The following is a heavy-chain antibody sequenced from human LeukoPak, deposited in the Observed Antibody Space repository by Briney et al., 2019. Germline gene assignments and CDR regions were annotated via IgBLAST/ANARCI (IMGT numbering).Heavy chain of an antibody. CDR2: MNPNSGNT. V-gene: IGHV1-8*01. Sequence: GASVEVSCKASGYTFTSYDINWVRQATGQGLEWMGWMNPNSGNTGYAQKFQGRVTMTRNTSISTAYMELSSLRSEDTAVYYCARIRMVRGVIIKSYYYYGRDVWGQGTTVTVSS. CDR1: GYTFTSYD. J-gene: IGHJ6*02. D-gene: IGHD3-10*01. CDR3: ARIRMVRGVIIKSYYYYGRDV.